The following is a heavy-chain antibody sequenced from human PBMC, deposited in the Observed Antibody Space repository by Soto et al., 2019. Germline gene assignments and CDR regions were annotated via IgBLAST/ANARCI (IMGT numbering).Heavy chain of an antibody. CDR1: GYTLTELS. V-gene: IGHV1-24*01. Sequence: GASVKVSCKGSGYTLTELSMHWVRQAPGKRLELMGGFDPEDGETIYAQKFQGRVTMTEDTSTDTAYMELSSLRSEDTAVYYCATYSDIVVVVAATHGYYFDYWGQGTLVTVSS. J-gene: IGHJ4*02. CDR2: FDPEDGET. D-gene: IGHD2-15*01. CDR3: ATYSDIVVVVAATHGYYFDY.